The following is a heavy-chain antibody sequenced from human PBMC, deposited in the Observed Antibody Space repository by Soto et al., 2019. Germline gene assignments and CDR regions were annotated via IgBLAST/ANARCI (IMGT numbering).Heavy chain of an antibody. V-gene: IGHV3-30*18. CDR2: ISYDGSNK. D-gene: IGHD3-3*01. J-gene: IGHJ6*02. Sequence: QVQLVESGGGVVQPGRSLRLSCAASGFTFSSYGMHWVRQAPGKGLEWVAVISYDGSNKYYADSVKGRFTISRDNSKNTLYLQMNSLRAEDTAVYYCAKPLGSIFGVVITYGMDVWGQGTTVTVSS. CDR3: AKPLGSIFGVVITYGMDV. CDR1: GFTFSSYG.